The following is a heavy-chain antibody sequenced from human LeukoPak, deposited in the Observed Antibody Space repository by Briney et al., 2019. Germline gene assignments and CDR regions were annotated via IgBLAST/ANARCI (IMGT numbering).Heavy chain of an antibody. Sequence: SETLALTCAVYGGSFSGYYWSWIRQPPGKGLEWIGRIYSGGNTNYNPSLTSRGPLSVATSKNQFSLKLSSATAADTAVYYCARKYSGSYDWFDPWGQGTLVTVSS. J-gene: IGHJ5*02. CDR2: IYSGGNT. D-gene: IGHD1-26*01. CDR3: ARKYSGSYDWFDP. CDR1: GGSFSGYY. V-gene: IGHV4-59*10.